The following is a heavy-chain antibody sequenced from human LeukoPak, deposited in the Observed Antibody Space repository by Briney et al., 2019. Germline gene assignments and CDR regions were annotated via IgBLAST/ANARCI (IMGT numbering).Heavy chain of an antibody. Sequence: GGSLRLSCAASGFTFTTYWMRWVRQPPGKGLEWVANIKQDGTEKYYVDSVKGRFTISRDNAKNSLYLQMNSLRAEDTAVYYCARDQPPLGYWGQGTLVTVSS. V-gene: IGHV3-7*01. CDR2: IKQDGTEK. CDR1: GFTFTTYW. CDR3: ARDQPPLGY. J-gene: IGHJ4*02.